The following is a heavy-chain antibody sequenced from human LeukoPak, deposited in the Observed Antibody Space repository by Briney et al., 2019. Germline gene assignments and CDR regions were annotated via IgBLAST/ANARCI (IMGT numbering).Heavy chain of an antibody. CDR2: IYYSGST. CDR1: GGSISSGGYY. Sequence: SETLSLTCTVSGGSISSGGYYWRWIRQHPGKGLEWIGYIYYSGSTYYNPSLKSRVTISVDTSKNQFSLQLSSVTAADTAVYYCARYLLSRPSFFDYWGQGTLVTVSS. V-gene: IGHV4-31*03. CDR3: ARYLLSRPSFFDY. J-gene: IGHJ4*02.